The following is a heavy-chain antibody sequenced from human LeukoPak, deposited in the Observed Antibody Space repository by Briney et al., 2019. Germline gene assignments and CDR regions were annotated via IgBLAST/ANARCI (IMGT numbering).Heavy chain of an antibody. CDR2: IYPGDSDS. D-gene: IGHD2-15*01. CDR3: ARRGECSGGRCNYYFEH. CDR1: GYSFTTYW. Sequence: GESLKISCKGSGYSFTTYWIGWVRQMPGKGLEWMGIIYPGDSDSRYSPSFQGQVTISADKSISTAYLQWSSLKASDTAMYYCARRGECSGGRCNYYFEHWGQGTLVTVSS. J-gene: IGHJ4*02. V-gene: IGHV5-51*01.